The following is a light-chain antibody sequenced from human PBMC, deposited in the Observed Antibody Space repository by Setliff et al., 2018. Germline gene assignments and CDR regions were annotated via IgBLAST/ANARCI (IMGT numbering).Light chain of an antibody. CDR1: SRDVGGYNR. CDR2: DVS. CDR3: SSYTSSSHPV. J-gene: IGLJ3*02. Sequence: QSALTQPPSVSGSPGHSVTISCTGTSRDVGGYNRISWYQHPPGTAPKLMIYDVSHRPSGVPDRFSGSKSGNTASLTISGLQAEDEADYYCSSYTSSSHPVFGGGTKVTVL. V-gene: IGLV2-18*02.